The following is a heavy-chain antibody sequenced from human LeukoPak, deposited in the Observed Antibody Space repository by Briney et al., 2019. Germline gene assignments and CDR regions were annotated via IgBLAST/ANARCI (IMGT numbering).Heavy chain of an antibody. D-gene: IGHD3-10*01. CDR1: GFTFSSYG. CDR2: ISYDGSNK. Sequence: GRSLRLSCAASGFTFSSYGMHWVRQAPGKGLEWVAVISYDGSNKYYADSVKGRFTISRDNSKNTLYLQMNSLRAEDTAVYYCARDNMVRLYFDYWGQGTLVTVSS. CDR3: ARDNMVRLYFDY. J-gene: IGHJ4*02. V-gene: IGHV3-30*03.